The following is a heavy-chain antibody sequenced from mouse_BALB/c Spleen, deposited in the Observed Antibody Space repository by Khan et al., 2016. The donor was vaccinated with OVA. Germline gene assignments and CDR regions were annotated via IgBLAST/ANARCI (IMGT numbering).Heavy chain of an antibody. V-gene: IGHV1S41*01. CDR2: ISPGSGTP. CDR3: AREKYYGSSHDAMDD. Sequence: DLVKPGASVKLSCKASGYTFTSYWINWIKQRPGQGLEWIGRISPGSGTPYYNEMFKGKATLTVDTSSSTAYIQLSSLSSEDSAVYFCAREKYYGSSHDAMDDWGQGTSVTASS. D-gene: IGHD1-1*01. CDR1: GYTFTSYW. J-gene: IGHJ4*01.